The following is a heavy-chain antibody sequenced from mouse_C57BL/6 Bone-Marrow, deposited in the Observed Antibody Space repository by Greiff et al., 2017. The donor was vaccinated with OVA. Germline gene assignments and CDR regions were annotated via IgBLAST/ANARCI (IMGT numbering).Heavy chain of an antibody. Sequence: QVQLQQPGAELVKPGASVKLSCKASGYTFTSYWMHWVKQRPGQGLEWIGMIHPNSGSTNYNEKFKSKATLTVDKSSSTAYMQLSSLTSEDSAVYYCARRAHYYSNGYFDVWGTGTTVTVSS. D-gene: IGHD2-5*01. J-gene: IGHJ1*03. CDR2: IHPNSGST. CDR3: ARRAHYYSNGYFDV. CDR1: GYTFTSYW. V-gene: IGHV1-64*01.